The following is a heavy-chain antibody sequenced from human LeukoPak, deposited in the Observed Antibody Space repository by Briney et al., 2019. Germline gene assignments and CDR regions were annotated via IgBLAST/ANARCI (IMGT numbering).Heavy chain of an antibody. V-gene: IGHV3-20*04. J-gene: IGHJ6*03. D-gene: IGHD2-15*01. CDR1: GFTFDDYG. CDR2: INWNSGST. Sequence: PGGSLRLSCAASGFTFDDYGMSWVRQAPGKGLEWVSGINWNSGSTGYADSVKGRFTISRDNAKNSLYLQMNSLRAEDTAIYYCAKNGDRGAYCTGGTCYPYFYYYMDVWGKGTTVTI. CDR3: AKNGDRGAYCTGGTCYPYFYYYMDV.